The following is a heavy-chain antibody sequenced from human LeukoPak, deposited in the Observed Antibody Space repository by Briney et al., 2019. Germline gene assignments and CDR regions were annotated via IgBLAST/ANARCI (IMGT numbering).Heavy chain of an antibody. CDR2: IYRSGST. V-gene: IGHV4-38-2*02. D-gene: IGHD6-13*01. CDR1: GYSISSGYY. CDR3: ARKEGGQLVNTRRWFDP. Sequence: SETLSLTCTVSGYSISSGYYWGWIRQPPGKGLEWIGSIYRSGSTYYNPSLKSRVTISVDTSKKQFSLKVRSVTAADTAVYYCARKEGGQLVNTRRWFDPWGQGTLVTVSS. J-gene: IGHJ5*02.